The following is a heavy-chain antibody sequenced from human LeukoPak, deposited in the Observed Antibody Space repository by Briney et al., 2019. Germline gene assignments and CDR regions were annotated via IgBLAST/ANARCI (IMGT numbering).Heavy chain of an antibody. D-gene: IGHD1-7*01. CDR2: IYYSGST. J-gene: IGHJ4*02. V-gene: IGHV4-59*01. CDR1: GGSISTYY. CDR3: ARGSRELYYFDY. Sequence: SETLSLTCTVSGGSISTYYWTWIRQPPGKGLEWIGYIYYSGSTKYNPSLKSRVTISVDASKTQFSLKLNSVTAADTAVYYCARGSRELYYFDYWGQGTLVTVSS.